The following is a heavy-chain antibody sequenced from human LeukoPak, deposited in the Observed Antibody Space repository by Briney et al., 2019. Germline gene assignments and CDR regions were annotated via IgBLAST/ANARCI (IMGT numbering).Heavy chain of an antibody. Sequence: GASVKVSCKASGYTFTSYAMRWVRQAPGQRLEWMGWINAGNGNTKYSQKFQGRVTITRDTSASTAYMELSSLRSEDTAVYYCARVQQPHSALYYGMDVWGQGTTVTVSS. CDR3: ARVQQPHSALYYGMDV. CDR1: GYTFTSYA. CDR2: INAGNGNT. V-gene: IGHV1-3*01. D-gene: IGHD6-13*01. J-gene: IGHJ6*02.